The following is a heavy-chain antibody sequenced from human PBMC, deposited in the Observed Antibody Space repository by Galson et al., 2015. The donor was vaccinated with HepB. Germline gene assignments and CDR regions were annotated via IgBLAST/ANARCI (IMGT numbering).Heavy chain of an antibody. J-gene: IGHJ6*03. D-gene: IGHD2-2*01. CDR3: ARGPDYYYYYMDV. CDR1: GFTFSSYW. CDR2: IKQDGSEK. V-gene: IGHV3-7*01. Sequence: SLRLSCAASGFTFSSYWMSWVRQAPGKGLEWVANIKQDGSEKYYVDSVKGRFTISRDNAKNSLYLQMNSLRAEDTAVYYCARGPDYYYYYMDVWGKGTTVTVSS.